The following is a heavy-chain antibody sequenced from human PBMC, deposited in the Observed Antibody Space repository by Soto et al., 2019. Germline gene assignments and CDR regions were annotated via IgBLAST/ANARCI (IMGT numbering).Heavy chain of an antibody. CDR1: GGSFSGYY. Sequence: QVQLQQWGAGLLKPSETLSLTCAVYGGSFSGYYWSWIRQPPGKGLEWIGEINHSGSTNYNPSLRSRFPISEATSKNQSPLKRSLVTAADRAVYNCARLRHNGSGGSSYRSQTPFDYWGREPWSPSPQ. D-gene: IGHD2-15*01. J-gene: IGHJ4*02. CDR3: ARLRHNGSGGSSYRSQTPFDY. V-gene: IGHV4-34*01. CDR2: INHSGST.